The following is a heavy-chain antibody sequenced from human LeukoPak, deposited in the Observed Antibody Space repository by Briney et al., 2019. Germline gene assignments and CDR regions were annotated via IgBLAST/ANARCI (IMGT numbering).Heavy chain of an antibody. J-gene: IGHJ4*02. V-gene: IGHV1-18*01. D-gene: IGHD3-3*01. CDR3: ARDPSRYDFWSGYTDY. Sequence: ASVKVSCKASGYTFTSYGISWVRQAPGQGLEWMGWISAYNGNTNYAQKLQGRVTMTTDTSTSTAYMELRSLRSDDTAVYYCARDPSRYDFWSGYTDYWGQGTLVTVSS. CDR1: GYTFTSYG. CDR2: ISAYNGNT.